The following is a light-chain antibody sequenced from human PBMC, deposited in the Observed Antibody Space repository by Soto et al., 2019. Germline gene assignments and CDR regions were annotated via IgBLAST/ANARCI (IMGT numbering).Light chain of an antibody. CDR3: QHYGSSPPNT. Sequence: EIVLTQSPGTLSLSPGERATLSCRASQSVNSNFLAWYQQKPGQAPRLLIYAASTRATGIPDRFSGSRSETDFTLTISRLEPEDFAVYYCQHYGSSPPNTFCQGTKLEFK. V-gene: IGKV3-20*01. CDR1: QSVNSNF. J-gene: IGKJ2*01. CDR2: AAS.